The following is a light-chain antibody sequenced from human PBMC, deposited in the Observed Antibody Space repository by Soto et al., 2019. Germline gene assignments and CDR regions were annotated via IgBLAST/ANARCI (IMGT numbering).Light chain of an antibody. CDR1: SGDVGAYNY. CDR3: SSYSSSDTLYV. J-gene: IGLJ1*01. V-gene: IGLV2-14*01. Sequence: QLVLTQPASVSGSPGQSITISCTGTSGDVGAYNYVSWYQHHPGKAPKLMIYEVNYRPSGVSDRFSASKSGNTASLTISGLQAEDEADYYCSSYSSSDTLYVFGTGTKLTVL. CDR2: EVN.